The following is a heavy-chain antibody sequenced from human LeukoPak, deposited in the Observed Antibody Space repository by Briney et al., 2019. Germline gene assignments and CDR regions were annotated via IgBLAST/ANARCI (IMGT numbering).Heavy chain of an antibody. CDR3: ARGFSGYYYDLFDY. D-gene: IGHD3-22*01. Sequence: PGGSLRLSCAASGFTFSSYGIHWVRQAPGKGLEWVAFIRYDGSNQYYADSVKGRFTISRDNSKSTLYLQMNSLRAEDTAVYYCARGFSGYYYDLFDYWGQGTLVTVSS. J-gene: IGHJ4*02. CDR1: GFTFSSYG. V-gene: IGHV3-30*02. CDR2: IRYDGSNQ.